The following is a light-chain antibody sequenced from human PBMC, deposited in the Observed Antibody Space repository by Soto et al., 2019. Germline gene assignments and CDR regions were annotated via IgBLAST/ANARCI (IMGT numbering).Light chain of an antibody. CDR2: GAS. Sequence: EIVMTQSPVTLSVSPGERATLSCRASQSVSSNLAWYQQKPGQAPRLLIYGASTRVTGIPARFGGSGSGTEFTLTISSLQSEDFAIYYCQQYNNWPPWTFGQGTKVEIK. CDR1: QSVSSN. CDR3: QQYNNWPPWT. J-gene: IGKJ1*01. V-gene: IGKV3-15*01.